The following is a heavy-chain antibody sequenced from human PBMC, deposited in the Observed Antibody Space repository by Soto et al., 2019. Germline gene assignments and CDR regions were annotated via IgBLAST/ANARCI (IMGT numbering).Heavy chain of an antibody. J-gene: IGHJ6*02. Sequence: ASVKVSCKASGYTFTSYYMHWVRQAPGQGLEWMGIINPSGGSTSYAQKFQGRVTMTTDTSTSTAYMELRSLRSDDTAVYYCARGGIAARDGGYYYYGMDVWGQGTTVTVSS. V-gene: IGHV1-46*01. CDR1: GYTFTSYY. CDR3: ARGGIAARDGGYYYYGMDV. D-gene: IGHD6-6*01. CDR2: INPSGGST.